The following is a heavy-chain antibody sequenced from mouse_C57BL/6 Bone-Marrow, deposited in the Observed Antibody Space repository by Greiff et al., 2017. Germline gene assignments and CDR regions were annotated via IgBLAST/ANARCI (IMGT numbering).Heavy chain of an antibody. CDR3: SKVRLVSGAMDY. D-gene: IGHD2-10*02. CDR1: GFSFTSYG. V-gene: IGHV2-3*01. Sequence: VQLQESGPGLVAPSQSLSITCTVSGFSFTSYGVSWVRQPPGKGLEWLGVIWGDGSTNYHSALISRLSISKDNSKIQVFLKLNRLQTDDTATYYCSKVRLVSGAMDYWGQGTSVTVSA. J-gene: IGHJ4*01. CDR2: IWGDGST.